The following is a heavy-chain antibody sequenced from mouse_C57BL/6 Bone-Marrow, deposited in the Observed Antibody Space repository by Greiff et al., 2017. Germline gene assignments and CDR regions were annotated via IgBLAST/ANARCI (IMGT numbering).Heavy chain of an antibody. CDR2: SRNKANDYTT. CDR1: GFTFSDFY. V-gene: IGHV7-1*01. Sequence: EVKVVESGGGLVQSGRSLRLSCATSGFTFSDFYMEWVRQAPGKGLEWIAASRNKANDYTTEYSASVKGRFIVSRDTSQSILYLQMNALRAEDTAIYYCARDESNGYAMDYWGQGTSVTVSS. D-gene: IGHD2-5*01. J-gene: IGHJ4*01. CDR3: ARDESNGYAMDY.